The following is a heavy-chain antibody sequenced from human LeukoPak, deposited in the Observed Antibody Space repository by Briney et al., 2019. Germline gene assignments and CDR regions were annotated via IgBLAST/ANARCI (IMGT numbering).Heavy chain of an antibody. CDR2: IFYSGST. D-gene: IGHD3-10*01. J-gene: IGHJ3*02. CDR3: TFNGGSGSFGIDI. CDR1: GGSISSSSYY. Sequence: SETLSLTCTVSGGSISSSSYYWGWIRQPPGKGLEWIGSIFYSGSTYYNPSLKSRDTVSLDTSKNQFSLKLSSVTAADPAVYYCTFNGGSGSFGIDIWGQGTMATVSS. V-gene: IGHV4-39*07.